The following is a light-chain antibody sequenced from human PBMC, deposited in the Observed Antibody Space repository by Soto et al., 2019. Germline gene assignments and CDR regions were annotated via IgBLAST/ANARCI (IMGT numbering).Light chain of an antibody. CDR2: DTS. J-gene: IGKJ5*01. CDR3: QQRYKWPPIT. CDR1: QSVVSY. Sequence: EIVLTQSPATLSLSPGERATLSCRASQSVVSYLAWYQQKPGQAPRLLIYDTSNRATGIPARFSGSGPGTDFTLTISRLAPEDFAVYYCQQRYKWPPITFGQGTRLEIK. V-gene: IGKV3-11*01.